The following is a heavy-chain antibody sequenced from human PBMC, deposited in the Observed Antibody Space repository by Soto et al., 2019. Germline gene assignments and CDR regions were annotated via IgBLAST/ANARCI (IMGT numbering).Heavy chain of an antibody. V-gene: IGHV1-3*01. Sequence: ASVKVSCKASGYTYTSYAMHWVRQAPGQRLEWMGWINAGNGNTKYSQKFQGRVTITRDTSASTAYMELSSLRSEDTAVYYCARVSGWYYFDYWGQGTLVTVSS. CDR3: ARVSGWYYFDY. J-gene: IGHJ4*02. CDR1: GYTYTSYA. CDR2: INAGNGNT. D-gene: IGHD6-19*01.